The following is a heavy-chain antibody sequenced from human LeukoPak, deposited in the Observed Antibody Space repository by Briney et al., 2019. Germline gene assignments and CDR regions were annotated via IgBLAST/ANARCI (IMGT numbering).Heavy chain of an antibody. J-gene: IGHJ6*03. CDR3: ARVYCSGGSCYSFYYYMDV. D-gene: IGHD2-15*01. CDR1: GGSISSYY. CDR2: IYYSGST. V-gene: IGHV4-59*01. Sequence: SETLSLTCTVSGGSISSYYWSWIRQPPGKGLEWIGYIYYSGSTNYNPSLKSRVTISVDTSKNQFSLKLSSVTAADTAVHYCARVYCSGGSCYSFYYYMDVWGKGTTVTVSS.